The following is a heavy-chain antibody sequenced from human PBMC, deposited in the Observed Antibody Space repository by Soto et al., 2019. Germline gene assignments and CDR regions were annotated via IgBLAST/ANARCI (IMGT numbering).Heavy chain of an antibody. V-gene: IGHV3-23*01. CDR2: ISGSGGST. CDR1: GLTFSSYA. J-gene: IGHJ6*03. CDR3: AKPVYYYYYYMDV. Sequence: EVQLLESGGGLVQPGGSLRLSCAASGLTFSSYAMSWVRQAPGKELEWVSGISGSGGSTFYADSVKGRFTISRDNSKNTLYLQINSLRAEDTAVYYCAKPVYYYYYYMDVWGKGTTVTVSS.